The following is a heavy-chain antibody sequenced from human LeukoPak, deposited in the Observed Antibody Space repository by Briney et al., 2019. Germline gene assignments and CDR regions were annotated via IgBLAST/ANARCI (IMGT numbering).Heavy chain of an antibody. CDR1: GGTFSSYA. J-gene: IGHJ6*02. Sequence: ASVKVSCKASGGTFSSYAISWVRQAPGQGLEWMGGIIPIFGTANYAQKFQGRVTITADESTSTAYMELSSLRSEDTAVYYCARAHCSGGSCYYYYGMDVWGQGTTVIVSS. CDR2: IIPIFGTA. V-gene: IGHV1-69*13. CDR3: ARAHCSGGSCYYYYGMDV. D-gene: IGHD2-15*01.